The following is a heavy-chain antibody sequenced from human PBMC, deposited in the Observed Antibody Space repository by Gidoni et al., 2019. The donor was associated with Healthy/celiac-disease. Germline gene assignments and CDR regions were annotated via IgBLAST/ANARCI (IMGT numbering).Heavy chain of an antibody. Sequence: EVQLVESGGGLVQPGGSLRLSCAASGFTFSSYEMNWVRQAPGKGLELVSYISSSGSTIYYADSVKGRFTISRDNAKNSLYLQMNSLRAEDTAVYYCARDGLVRGVIISYYYYGMDVWGQGTTVTVSS. CDR2: ISSSGSTI. J-gene: IGHJ6*02. D-gene: IGHD3-10*01. V-gene: IGHV3-48*03. CDR1: GFTFSSYE. CDR3: ARDGLVRGVIISYYYYGMDV.